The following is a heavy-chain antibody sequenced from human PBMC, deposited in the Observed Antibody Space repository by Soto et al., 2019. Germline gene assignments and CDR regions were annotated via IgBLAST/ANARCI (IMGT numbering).Heavy chain of an antibody. CDR2: IFYSGRSGST. D-gene: IGHD3-10*01. J-gene: IGHJ4*02. V-gene: IGHV4-59*01. CDR3: SYGSSFDY. Sequence: SETLSLTCSVSGGSINSYYWSWIRQPPGKGLEWIGYIFYSGRSGSTNYNPSLKSRLTMSVDTSQNQFSLQLNSVTAADTAVYYCSYGSSFDYWGQGTLVTVSS. CDR1: GGSINSYY.